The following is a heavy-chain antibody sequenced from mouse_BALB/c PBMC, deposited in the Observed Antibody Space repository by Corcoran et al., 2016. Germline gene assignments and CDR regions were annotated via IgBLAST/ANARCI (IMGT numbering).Heavy chain of an antibody. CDR2: IYPGSGNT. Sequence: QIQLQQSGPELVKPGASVKISCKASGYTFTDYYINWVKQKPGQGLEWIGWIYPGSGNTKYNEKFKGKATLTVDTSSSTAYMQLSSLTSEDTAVYFSASPLYGNYVYFDYWGQGTTLTVSS. CDR3: ASPLYGNYVYFDY. V-gene: IGHV1-84*02. J-gene: IGHJ2*01. CDR1: GYTFTDYY. D-gene: IGHD2-1*01.